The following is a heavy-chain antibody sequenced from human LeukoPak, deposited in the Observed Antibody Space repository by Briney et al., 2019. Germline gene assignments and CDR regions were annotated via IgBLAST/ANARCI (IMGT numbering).Heavy chain of an antibody. Sequence: GGSLRLSCAASGFTFSGYWMHWVRQAPGKGLVWVSLIKSDGSSAMYADSVKGRFSISRDNAKNTLYLQMNSLRAEDTAVYFCAREVASAAFGYWGQGTPVTVSS. CDR1: GFTFSGYW. V-gene: IGHV3-74*03. CDR3: AREVASAAFGY. D-gene: IGHD5-12*01. CDR2: IKSDGSSA. J-gene: IGHJ4*02.